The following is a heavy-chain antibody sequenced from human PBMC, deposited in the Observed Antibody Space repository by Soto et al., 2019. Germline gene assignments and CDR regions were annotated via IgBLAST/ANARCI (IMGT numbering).Heavy chain of an antibody. CDR3: VRENYYYGMDV. J-gene: IGHJ6*02. V-gene: IGHV3-23*01. CDR1: GFTFSHFA. CDR2: LSGGDDST. Sequence: GGSLRLSCAASGFTFSHFAMSWVRQAPGKGLEWVSTLSGGDDSTYYADSVKDRFTISRDNSKNTLFLQINSLRVEDTAMYYCVRENYYYGMDVWGQGTAVTVSS.